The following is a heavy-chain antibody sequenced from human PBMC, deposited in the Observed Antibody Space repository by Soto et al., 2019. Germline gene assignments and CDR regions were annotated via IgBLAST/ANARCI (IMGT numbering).Heavy chain of an antibody. Sequence: PSETLSLTCTVSGGSISNSNYHWGWIRQPPGKGLEWIGSIDYSGNIYYNPSLTSRVTISVDTPKNQFSLKLGSVTAADTAVYNCARQGTQRQTGQQYYFDDWGQGTLVTVSS. CDR1: GGSISNSNYH. D-gene: IGHD3-9*01. CDR2: IDYSGNI. CDR3: ARQGTQRQTGQQYYFDD. J-gene: IGHJ4*01. V-gene: IGHV4-39*01.